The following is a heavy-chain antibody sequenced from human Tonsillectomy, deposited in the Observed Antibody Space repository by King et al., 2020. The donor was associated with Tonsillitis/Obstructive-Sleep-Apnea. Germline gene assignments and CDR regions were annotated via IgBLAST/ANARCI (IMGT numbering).Heavy chain of an antibody. CDR1: GYTFTTYG. V-gene: IGHV1-18*01. CDR3: AGSNGSSWYFQPYDS. CDR2: ITTYNGNT. Sequence: QLVQSGAEVKMPGASVKVSCKTSGYTFTTYGITWVRQAPGQGLEWMGWITTYNGNTNYAQKLQGRVTMTTDTSTSTAYMELRSLRSDDTAVYYCAGSNGSSWYFQPYDSWGQGALVTVSS. D-gene: IGHD6-13*01. J-gene: IGHJ4*02.